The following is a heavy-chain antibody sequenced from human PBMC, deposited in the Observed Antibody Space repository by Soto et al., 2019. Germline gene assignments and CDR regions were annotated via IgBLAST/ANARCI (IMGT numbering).Heavy chain of an antibody. CDR3: AKDQDIVVVPADSIDY. CDR1: GVTFSSYA. J-gene: IGHJ4*02. Sequence: EVQLLESGGGLVQPGGSMRLSCAASGVTFSSYAMSWVRQAPGKGLEWVSAISGSGGSTYYADSVKGRFTISRDNSKNTLYLPMNSRRAEDTAVYYCAKDQDIVVVPADSIDYWGQGTLVTVSS. V-gene: IGHV3-23*01. D-gene: IGHD2-2*01. CDR2: ISGSGGST.